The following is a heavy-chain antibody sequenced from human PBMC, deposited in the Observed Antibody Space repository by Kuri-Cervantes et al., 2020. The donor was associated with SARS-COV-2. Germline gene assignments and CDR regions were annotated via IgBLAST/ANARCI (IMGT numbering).Heavy chain of an antibody. V-gene: IGHV4-4*02. J-gene: IGHJ3*02. CDR1: GGSISSSNW. D-gene: IGHD6-13*01. CDR3: ASDVGPYSSSWYAFDI. CDR2: INQSGST. Sequence: GSLRLSCAVSGGSISSSNWWSWVRQPPGKGLEWIGEINQSGSTNYNPSLKSRVTISVDTSKNQFSLKLSSVTAADTAVYYCASDVGPYSSSWYAFDIWGQGTMVTVSS.